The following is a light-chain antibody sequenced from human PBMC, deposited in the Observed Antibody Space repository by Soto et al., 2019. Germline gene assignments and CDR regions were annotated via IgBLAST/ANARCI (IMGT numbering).Light chain of an antibody. CDR3: QQYGSSPQPT. CDR1: QSVSSSY. CDR2: GAS. V-gene: IGKV3-20*01. Sequence: EIELTQSPATLSFWRLEGSPLXLKASQSVSSSYLAWYQQKPGQAPRLLIYGASSRATGIPDRFSGSGSGTDFTLTISRLEPEDFAVYYCQQYGSSPQPTFGGGTKVDIK. J-gene: IGKJ4*01.